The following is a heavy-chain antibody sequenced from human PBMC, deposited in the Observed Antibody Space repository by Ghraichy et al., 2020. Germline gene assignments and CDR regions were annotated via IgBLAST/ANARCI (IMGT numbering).Heavy chain of an antibody. CDR2: IVVGSGNT. CDR3: AAATNYDFWSGSSHGFDP. CDR1: GFTFTSSA. V-gene: IGHV1-58*01. D-gene: IGHD3-3*01. Sequence: SVKVSCKASGFTFTSSAVQWVRQARGQRLEWIGWIVVGSGNTNYAQKFQERVTITRDMSTSTAYMELSSLRSEDTAVYYCAAATNYDFWSGSSHGFDPWGQGTLVTVSS. J-gene: IGHJ5*02.